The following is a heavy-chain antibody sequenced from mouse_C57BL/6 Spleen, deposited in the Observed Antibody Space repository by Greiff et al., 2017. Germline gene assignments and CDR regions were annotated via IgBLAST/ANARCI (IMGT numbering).Heavy chain of an antibody. CDR3: ARADYSNWYFDV. J-gene: IGHJ1*03. V-gene: IGHV1-72*01. Sequence: QVQLQQPGAELVKPGASVKLSCKASGYTFTSYWMHWVKQRPGRGLEWIGRIEPNSGGTKYTEKFKSKATLTVDKPSSTAYMQLSSLTTEDSAVYYCARADYSNWYFDVWGTGTTVTVSS. CDR2: IEPNSGGT. CDR1: GYTFTSYW. D-gene: IGHD2-5*01.